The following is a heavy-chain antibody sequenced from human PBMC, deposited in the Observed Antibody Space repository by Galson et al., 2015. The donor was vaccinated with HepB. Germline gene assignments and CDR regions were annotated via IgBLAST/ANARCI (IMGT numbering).Heavy chain of an antibody. CDR3: FLIGCPGSGGGSCYGWDGY. CDR1: GYTFTSYD. V-gene: IGHV1-8*01. Sequence: SVKVSCKASGYTFTSYDINWVRQATGQGLEWVGWMNPNSGNTGYAQKFQGRVTMARNTSISTAYMELSSLRSEDTAVYYCFLIGCPGSGGGSCYGWDGYWGQGTLVAVSS. J-gene: IGHJ4*02. D-gene: IGHD2-15*01. CDR2: MNPNSGNT.